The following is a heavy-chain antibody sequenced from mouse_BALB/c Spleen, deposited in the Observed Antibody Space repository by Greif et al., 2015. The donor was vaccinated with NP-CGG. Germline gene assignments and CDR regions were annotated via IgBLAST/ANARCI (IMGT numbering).Heavy chain of an antibody. CDR3: ARDNYGNYFYYAMDY. D-gene: IGHD2-1*01. CDR2: ISSGGSYT. J-gene: IGHJ4*01. CDR1: GFTFSSYA. Sequence: EVQGVESGGGLVKPGGSLKLSCAASGFTFSSYAMSWVRQSPEKRLEWVAEISSGGSYTYYPDTVTGRFTISRDNAKNTLYLEMSSLRSEDTAMYYCARDNYGNYFYYAMDYWGQGTSVTVSS. V-gene: IGHV5-9-4*01.